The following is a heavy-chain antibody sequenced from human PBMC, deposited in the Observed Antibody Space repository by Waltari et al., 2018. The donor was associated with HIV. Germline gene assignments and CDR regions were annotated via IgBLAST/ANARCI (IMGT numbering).Heavy chain of an antibody. Sequence: QITLKESGPTLVKPTQTLTLTCTFSGFSLSTSGVGVGWLRQPPGKALEWLALIYWNDDKRYSPSLKSRLTITKDTSKNQVVLTMTNMDPVDTATYYCAHSGTRLRFLEWLPVGYFDYWGQGTLVTVSS. CDR2: IYWNDDK. CDR3: AHSGTRLRFLEWLPVGYFDY. CDR1: GFSLSTSGVG. J-gene: IGHJ4*02. D-gene: IGHD3-3*01. V-gene: IGHV2-5*01.